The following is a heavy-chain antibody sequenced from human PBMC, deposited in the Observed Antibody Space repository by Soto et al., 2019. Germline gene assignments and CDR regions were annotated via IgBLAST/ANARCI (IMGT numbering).Heavy chain of an antibody. D-gene: IGHD3-10*01. CDR3: AKDRDYPRDYFHY. Sequence: LRLSCAASGFTLGRYGMSWVRQAPGKGLEWVSAVSPNGQGIYYADSVRGRFTISRDFSKNTVFLHMDSLRAEDTAAYYCAKDRDYPRDYFHYWGQGTLVTVSS. CDR1: GFTLGRYG. CDR2: VSPNGQGI. V-gene: IGHV3-23*01. J-gene: IGHJ4*02.